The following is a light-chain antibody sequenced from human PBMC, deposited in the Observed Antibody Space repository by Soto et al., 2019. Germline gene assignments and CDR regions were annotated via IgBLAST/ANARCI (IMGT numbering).Light chain of an antibody. V-gene: IGLV2-14*01. CDR3: SSYTSSSTLVV. CDR2: EVS. CDR1: SSDVGGYNY. Sequence: QSALTQPASVSGSPGQSITISCTGTSSDVGGYNYVSWYQQHPGKAPKLMIYEVSNRPSGVSNRFSDSKSGNTASLTISGLQAEDEADYSCSSYTSSSTLVVFGGGTQLTVL. J-gene: IGLJ2*01.